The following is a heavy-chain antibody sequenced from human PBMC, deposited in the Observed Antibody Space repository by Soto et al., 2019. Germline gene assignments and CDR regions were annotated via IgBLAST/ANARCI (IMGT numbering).Heavy chain of an antibody. J-gene: IGHJ6*02. CDR3: ARVGQAGYCSSTRCYNARRYYYGMDV. Sequence: ASVKVSCKASGYTFTSYGISWVRQAPGQGLEWMGWISAYNGNTNYAQKLQGRVTMTTDTSTSTAYMELRSLRSDDTAVYYCARVGQAGYCSSTRCYNARRYYYGMDVWGQGTTVTVYS. V-gene: IGHV1-18*01. CDR2: ISAYNGNT. D-gene: IGHD2-2*02. CDR1: GYTFTSYG.